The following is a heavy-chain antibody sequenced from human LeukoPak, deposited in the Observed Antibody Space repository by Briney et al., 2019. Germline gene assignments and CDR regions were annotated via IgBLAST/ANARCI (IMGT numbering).Heavy chain of an antibody. J-gene: IGHJ4*02. CDR2: IYSNGNT. V-gene: IGHV4-39*07. Sequence: SQTLSLTCTVAGGSISSTGHYWGWIRQSPEKGLDWIGSIYSNGNTYYNPSVKSRVTMSVDTSKNQFSLKLTSMTAAETAVYYCARSATVTTGYFDYWGQGALVTVSS. D-gene: IGHD4-17*01. CDR1: GGSISSTGHY. CDR3: ARSATVTTGYFDY.